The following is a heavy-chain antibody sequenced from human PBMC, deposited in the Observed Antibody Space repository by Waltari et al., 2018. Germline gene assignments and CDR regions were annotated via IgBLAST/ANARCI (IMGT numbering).Heavy chain of an antibody. CDR2: VISLVGVT. Sequence: QVQLVQSGAEMKKPGSSVKVSCRASGGALSNIAISWVRPAPGQGLEWMGGVISLVGVTNDARKFQGRVTITADKSTSTAFVELGGLRFEDTAVYYCARDLMTTSYHSSGGFDYWGQGTLVTVSS. CDR3: ARDLMTTSYHSSGGFDY. CDR1: GGALSNIA. D-gene: IGHD3-22*01. V-gene: IGHV1-69*04. J-gene: IGHJ4*02.